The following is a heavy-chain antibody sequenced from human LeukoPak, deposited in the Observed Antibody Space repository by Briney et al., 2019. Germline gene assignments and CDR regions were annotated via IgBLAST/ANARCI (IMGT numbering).Heavy chain of an antibody. CDR3: ARESSGNYNPLGYMDV. J-gene: IGHJ6*03. CDR1: GGSISIYY. D-gene: IGHD3-10*01. V-gene: IGHV4-4*07. Sequence: SETLSLTCTVSGGSISIYYWNWIRQPAGKGLEWIGRIFTSGIINYDPSLKSRVTMSVDTSKNQFSLNLSSVTAADTAVYYCARESSGNYNPLGYMDVWGKGTTVTVSS. CDR2: IFTSGII.